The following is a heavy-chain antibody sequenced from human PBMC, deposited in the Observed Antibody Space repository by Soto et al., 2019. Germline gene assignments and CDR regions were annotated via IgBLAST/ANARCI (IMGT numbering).Heavy chain of an antibody. CDR3: DVDTTFGVLNWFYP. CDR1: GGPINRHAYY. CDR2: IYYSGNT. Sequence: SQTLALTCTVSGGPINRHAYYCTLILKHPGKGLEWIGYIYYSGNTYYNPSLKSRVAISIDTSKNQFSLKLSSVTAADTAVYYSDVDTTFGVLNWFYPWGQGTLVTVSS. V-gene: IGHV4-31*03. D-gene: IGHD5-18*01. J-gene: IGHJ5*02.